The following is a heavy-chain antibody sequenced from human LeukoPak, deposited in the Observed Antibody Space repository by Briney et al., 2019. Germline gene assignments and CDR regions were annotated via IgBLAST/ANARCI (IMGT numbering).Heavy chain of an antibody. Sequence: GASVKVSFKASGYTFTSYGISWVRQAHGQGLEWMGWISAYNGNTNYAQKLQGRVTMTTDTTTSTAYMELRSLRSDDTAVYYCARDIGYCSSTSCYYNVWFDPWGQGTLVTVSS. D-gene: IGHD2-2*01. CDR3: ARDIGYCSSTSCYYNVWFDP. CDR1: GYTFTSYG. V-gene: IGHV1-18*01. J-gene: IGHJ5*02. CDR2: ISAYNGNT.